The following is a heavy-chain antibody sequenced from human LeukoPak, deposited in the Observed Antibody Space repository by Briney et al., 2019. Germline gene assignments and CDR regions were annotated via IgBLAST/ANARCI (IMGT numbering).Heavy chain of an antibody. CDR1: GGSISSSSYY. J-gene: IGHJ2*01. CDR2: IYYSGST. CDR3: ARRHSSYWYFDL. D-gene: IGHD2-15*01. Sequence: PSETLSLTCTVSGGSISSSSYYWGWIRQPPGKGLERIGSIYYSGSTYYNPSLKSRVTISVDTSKNQFSLKLSSVTAADTAVYYCARRHSSYWYFDLWGRGTLVTVSS. V-gene: IGHV4-39*01.